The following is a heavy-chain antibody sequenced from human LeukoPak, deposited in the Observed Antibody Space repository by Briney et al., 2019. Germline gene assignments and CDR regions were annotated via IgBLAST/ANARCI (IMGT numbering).Heavy chain of an antibody. CDR3: AKDDWVLAFDI. D-gene: IGHD3-9*01. J-gene: IGHJ3*02. CDR2: ISGSGGST. V-gene: IGHV3-23*01. CDR1: GFTFSSYA. Sequence: GGSLRLSCAASGFTFSSYAMSWVRQAPRKRLEWVSAISGSGGSTYYADSVKGRFTISRDNSKNTLYPQMNSPRAEDTAVYYCAKDDWVLAFDIWGQGTMVTVSS.